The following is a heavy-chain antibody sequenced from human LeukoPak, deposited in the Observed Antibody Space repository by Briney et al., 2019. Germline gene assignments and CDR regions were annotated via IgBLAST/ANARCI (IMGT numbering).Heavy chain of an antibody. Sequence: TGGSLRLSCAASGFTFSTYSMNWVRQAPGKGLEWVSYISSSGDTISYADSVKGRFTISRDNAKSSLYLQMDSLRAEDTAAYYCARPSGVTTYYYYYMDVWGKGTTVTVSS. D-gene: IGHD4-11*01. CDR3: ARPSGVTTYYYYYMDV. CDR2: ISSSGDTI. J-gene: IGHJ6*03. CDR1: GFTFSTYS. V-gene: IGHV3-48*04.